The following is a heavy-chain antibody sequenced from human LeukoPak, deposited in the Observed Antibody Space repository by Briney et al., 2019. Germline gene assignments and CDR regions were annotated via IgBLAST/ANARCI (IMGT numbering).Heavy chain of an antibody. CDR1: GFTFSSYW. D-gene: IGHD2-2*01. CDR3: AREGRFYCSSTSCYESGAFDI. J-gene: IGHJ3*02. V-gene: IGHV3-74*01. Sequence: PGGSLRLSCAASGFTFSSYWMHWVRHAPGKGLVWVSRINSDGSSTSYADSVKGRFTISRDNAKNTLYLQMNSLRAEDTAVYYCAREGRFYCSSTSCYESGAFDIWGQGTMVTVSS. CDR2: INSDGSST.